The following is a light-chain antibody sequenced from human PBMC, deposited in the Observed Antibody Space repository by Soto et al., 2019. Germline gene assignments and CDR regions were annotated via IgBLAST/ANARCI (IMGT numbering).Light chain of an antibody. CDR1: QGISNY. V-gene: IGKV1-9*01. CDR3: QQLNSYPPET. CDR2: AAS. Sequence: DIQLTQSPSFLSASVGDRVTITCRASQGISNYLAWYQQKPGKAPKLLIYAASTLQSGVPSRFSGSGSGTEFTLTISRLQPEDFATYYCQQLNSYPPETFGQGTKLEIK. J-gene: IGKJ2*01.